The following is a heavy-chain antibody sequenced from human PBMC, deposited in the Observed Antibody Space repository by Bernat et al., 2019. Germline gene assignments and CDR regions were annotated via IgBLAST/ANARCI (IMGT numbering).Heavy chain of an antibody. CDR2: FDPEDGET. V-gene: IGHV1-24*01. D-gene: IGHD3-10*01. CDR3: ATAVHYYGSGRWFDP. J-gene: IGHJ5*02. Sequence: QVQLVQSGAEVKKPGASVKVSCKVSGYTLTELSMHWVRQAPGQVLEWMGGFDPEDGETIYAQKFQGRVSMTEETSTDTAYMELSSLRSEDTAVYYCATAVHYYGSGRWFDPWGQGTLVTVSS. CDR1: GYTLTELS.